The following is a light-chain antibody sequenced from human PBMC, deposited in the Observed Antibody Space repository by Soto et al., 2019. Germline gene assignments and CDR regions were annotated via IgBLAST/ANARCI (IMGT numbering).Light chain of an antibody. CDR3: QAYDSSLSGYV. CDR1: GSNIGAPYD. Sequence: QSVLTQPPSLSGAPGQRVTISCTGSGSNIGAPYDVHWYQHLPGTAPKLLIYGSTNRPSGVPGRFSGSKSGTSASLAITGLQAEDEADYYGQAYDSSLSGYVFGAGTQLTFL. V-gene: IGLV1-40*01. J-gene: IGLJ7*01. CDR2: GST.